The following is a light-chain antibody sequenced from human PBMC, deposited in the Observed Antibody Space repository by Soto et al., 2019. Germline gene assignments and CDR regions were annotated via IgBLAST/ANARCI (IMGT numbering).Light chain of an antibody. CDR2: GAS. V-gene: IGKV3-20*01. CDR1: QSVSSSY. J-gene: IGKJ1*01. Sequence: EIVLTQSPGTLSLSPGERATLSCRASQSVSSSYLAWYQQKPGQAPRLLIYGASSRATGIPDRFSGRGSGTGFTLTISSLEPEDFAVYYCQQYGHSLWTFGQGTKVEVK. CDR3: QQYGHSLWT.